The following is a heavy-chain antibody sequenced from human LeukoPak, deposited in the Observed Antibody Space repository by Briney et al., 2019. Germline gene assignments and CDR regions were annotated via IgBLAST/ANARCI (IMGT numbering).Heavy chain of an antibody. CDR1: GYTFTGYY. J-gene: IGHJ6*02. CDR3: ARYQAMVRGSLSGMDV. Sequence: ASVKDSSEASGYTFTGYYMLWVRQAPGQGLEWMGWINPNSGGTNYAQKFQGRVTMTRDTSISTAYMELSRLRSDDTAVYYCARYQAMVRGSLSGMDVWGQGTTVTVSS. V-gene: IGHV1-2*02. CDR2: INPNSGGT. D-gene: IGHD3-10*01.